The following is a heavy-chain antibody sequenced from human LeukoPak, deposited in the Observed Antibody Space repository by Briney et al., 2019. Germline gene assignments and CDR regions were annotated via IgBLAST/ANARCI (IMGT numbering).Heavy chain of an antibody. Sequence: AGRSLRLSCAASGFTVSSYAMSWVRQAPGKGLEWVSAISGSGGSTYYADSVKGRFTISRDNYKNTLYLQMNSLRAEDTAVYYCALLWFGELLPDYWGQGTLVTVSS. CDR1: GFTVSSYA. J-gene: IGHJ4*02. V-gene: IGHV3-23*01. D-gene: IGHD3-10*01. CDR3: ALLWFGELLPDY. CDR2: ISGSGGST.